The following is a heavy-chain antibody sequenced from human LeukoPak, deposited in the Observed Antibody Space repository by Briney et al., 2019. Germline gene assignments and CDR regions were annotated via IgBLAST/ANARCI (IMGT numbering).Heavy chain of an antibody. V-gene: IGHV3-23*01. CDR1: GFTFSSYA. CDR2: ISGSGDST. CDR3: AKDTTGNYYYGMDV. Sequence: PGGSLRLSCAASGFTFSSYAMSWVRQAPGKGLEWVSAISGSGDSTYYADSVKGRFTISRDNSKNTLYLQMNSLRAEDTAVYYCAKDTTGNYYYGMDVWGQGTTVTVSS. D-gene: IGHD1-1*01. J-gene: IGHJ6*02.